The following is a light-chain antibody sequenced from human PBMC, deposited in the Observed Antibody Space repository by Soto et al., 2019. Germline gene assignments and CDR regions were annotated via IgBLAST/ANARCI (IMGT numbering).Light chain of an antibody. CDR2: GAS. J-gene: IGKJ1*01. CDR1: QSVSSK. CDR3: QQYNSWLWT. Sequence: EIVMTQSPATLSVSPGEGATLSCRASQSVSSKLACYQQKPGQAPRLLIYGASTRATGIPARFSGSGSGTDFTLIISSLQSEDSAVYYCQQYNSWLWTFGQGTKVDIK. V-gene: IGKV3-15*01.